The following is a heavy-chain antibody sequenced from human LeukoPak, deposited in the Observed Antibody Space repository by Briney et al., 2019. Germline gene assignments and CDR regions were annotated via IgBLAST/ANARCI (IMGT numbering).Heavy chain of an antibody. D-gene: IGHD2-21*01. CDR2: INPNSGGT. J-gene: IGHJ3*02. CDR1: GYTFTDSY. CDR3: AANTPRVVREDAFDI. V-gene: IGHV1-2*02. Sequence: GASVKVSCKASGYTFTDSYMHWVRQAPGQGLEWLGWINPNSGGTNYAQNLQGRVTMTRDTSISTAYMELSRLRSEDTAVYYCAANTPRVVREDAFDIWGQGTMVTVSS.